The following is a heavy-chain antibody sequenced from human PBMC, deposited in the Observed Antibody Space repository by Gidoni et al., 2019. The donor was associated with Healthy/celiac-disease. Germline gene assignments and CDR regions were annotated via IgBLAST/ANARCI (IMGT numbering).Heavy chain of an antibody. J-gene: IGHJ5*02. Sequence: EVQLVESGGGLVKPGGSLRLSCAASAFTFSRSSMNWVRQAPGKGLEWVLSISSGSRDIYYADSGKGRFTISRDNAKNSLYLQMNSLRAEDTAVYYCARTKGGDYGDYVEWFDPWGQGTLVTVSS. CDR1: AFTFSRSS. CDR3: ARTKGGDYGDYVEWFDP. CDR2: ISSGSRDI. V-gene: IGHV3-21*01. D-gene: IGHD4-17*01.